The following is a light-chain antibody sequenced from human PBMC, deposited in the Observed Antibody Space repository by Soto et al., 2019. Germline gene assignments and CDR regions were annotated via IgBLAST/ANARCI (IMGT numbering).Light chain of an antibody. Sequence: ARTQPASVSGSPGQSVTISCTGPRSDIGDSNFISWYQHSPGKAPRLLIYQVNNRPSGVSGRFSGSKAGNTASLTISGLLDDDEADYFCASFRSGTILVFGSGTKVTVL. CDR2: QVN. V-gene: IGLV2-14*01. CDR1: RSDIGDSNF. CDR3: ASFRSGTILV. J-gene: IGLJ1*01.